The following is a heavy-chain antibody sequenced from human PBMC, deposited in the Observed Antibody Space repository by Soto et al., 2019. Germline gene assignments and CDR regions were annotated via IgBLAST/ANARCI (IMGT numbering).Heavy chain of an antibody. D-gene: IGHD3-9*01. CDR1: GFIYSNYA. Sequence: VSLRLSCAASGFIYSNYAMNWVRQAPGKGLEWVSAISGSGGSTYYSDSVKGRFTISRDNSKNTLYLQLNSLRAEDTAVYYCATLYYDILTGPFDYWGQGTQVTVSS. V-gene: IGHV3-23*01. CDR2: ISGSGGST. J-gene: IGHJ4*02. CDR3: ATLYYDILTGPFDY.